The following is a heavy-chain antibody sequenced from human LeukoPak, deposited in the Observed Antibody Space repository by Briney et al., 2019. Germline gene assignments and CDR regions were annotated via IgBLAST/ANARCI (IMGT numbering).Heavy chain of an antibody. J-gene: IGHJ4*02. CDR2: IYYSGST. V-gene: IGHV4-59*12. CDR1: GGSISNYY. CDR3: ARLATTVVAPADY. D-gene: IGHD4-23*01. Sequence: SETLSLTCTVSGGSISNYYWSWIRQPPGKGLEWIGYIYYSGSTNYNPSLKSRVTISVDTSKNQFSLKLSSVTAADTAVYYCARLATTVVAPADYWGQGTLVTVSS.